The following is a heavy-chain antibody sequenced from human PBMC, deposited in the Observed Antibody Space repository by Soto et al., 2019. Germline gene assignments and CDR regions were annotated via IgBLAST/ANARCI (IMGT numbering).Heavy chain of an antibody. D-gene: IGHD3-3*01. CDR2: THAYNGNT. CDR1: GYTFISYG. Sequence: QVQLVQSGGEVKKPGASVKVSCKASGYTFISYGITWVRQASGQGLEWMGWTHAYNGNTNYAQNLQGRVTMTTDTSTSTASMELRSLRSDDTAVYFCARVGMKNYDFWSGYLDHWGQGTLITVSS. V-gene: IGHV1-18*04. J-gene: IGHJ4*02. CDR3: ARVGMKNYDFWSGYLDH.